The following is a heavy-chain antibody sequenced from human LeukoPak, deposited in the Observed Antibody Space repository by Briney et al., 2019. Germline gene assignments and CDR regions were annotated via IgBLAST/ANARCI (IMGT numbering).Heavy chain of an antibody. CDR1: GASISSSSYS. J-gene: IGHJ2*01. D-gene: IGHD6-13*01. CDR2: ISHSGNT. CDR3: ARYSSTWPYWYFDL. V-gene: IGHV4-30-2*01. Sequence: PSETLSLTCAVSGASISSSSYSWSWIRQPPGKGLEWIGYISHSGNTYYNPSLKSRVTISVDKSKNQFSLKLTSVTAADTAVYYCARYSSTWPYWYFDLWGRGTLVTVSS.